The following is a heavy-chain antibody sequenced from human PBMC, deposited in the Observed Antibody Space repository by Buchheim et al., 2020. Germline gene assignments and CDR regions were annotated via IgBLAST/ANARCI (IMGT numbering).Heavy chain of an antibody. V-gene: IGHV4-4*02. CDR2: IYHGGST. D-gene: IGHD1-1*01. CDR1: GGSISSGNW. CDR3: AREGGGSYNLGY. Sequence: QVQLQESGPGLVTPSGTLSLTCAVSGGSISSGNWGSWVRQPPGKGLEGIGEIYHGGSTNYNPSLKSRVSTSENISKNHFSLYLTSVTAADTAVYYCAREGGGSYNLGYWGQGTL. J-gene: IGHJ4*02.